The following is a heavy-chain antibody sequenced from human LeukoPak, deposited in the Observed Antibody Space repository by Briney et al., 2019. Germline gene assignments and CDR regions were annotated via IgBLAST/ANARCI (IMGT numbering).Heavy chain of an antibody. J-gene: IGHJ4*02. Sequence: TGRSLRLSCAAAGFTFSSFGMHWVRQAPGKGLEWVAVISYDGSNIYYADSVKGRFTISRDSSKNTVYLQMNSLRAEDTAVYYCAKDRMATIIGEFDYWGQGTLVTVSS. CDR3: AKDRMATIIGEFDY. CDR1: GFTFSSFG. D-gene: IGHD5-24*01. CDR2: ISYDGSNI. V-gene: IGHV3-30*18.